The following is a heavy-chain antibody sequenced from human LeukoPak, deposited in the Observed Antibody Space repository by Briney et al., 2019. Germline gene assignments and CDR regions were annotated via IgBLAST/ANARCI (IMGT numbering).Heavy chain of an antibody. CDR2: INSDGSST. J-gene: IGHJ3*02. D-gene: IGHD3-22*01. CDR3: ARDYDSSGYSDAFDI. Sequence: GGSLSLSCAASGFTFSSYWMHWVRQAPGKGLVWVSRINSDGSSTNYADSVKGRFTISRDNAKNSLYLQMNSLRAEDTALYYCARDYDSSGYSDAFDIWGQGTMVTVSS. CDR1: GFTFSSYW. V-gene: IGHV3-74*01.